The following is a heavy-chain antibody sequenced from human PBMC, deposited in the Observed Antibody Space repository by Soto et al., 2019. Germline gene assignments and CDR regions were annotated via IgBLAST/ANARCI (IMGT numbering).Heavy chain of an antibody. CDR2: ITFRGDYT. CDR3: AKLGTMGVFDP. CDR1: GFTFSSFA. V-gene: IGHV3-23*01. D-gene: IGHD3-10*01. Sequence: EVQLLESGGGLVQPGGSLRLSCAASGFTFSSFAMSWVRQAPGKGLEWLAAITFRGDYTYYADSVKGRFTLSRDNSRNRLDLEMNSLQVEDTALYSWAKLGTMGVFDPWGQGTCSPSPQ. J-gene: IGHJ5*02.